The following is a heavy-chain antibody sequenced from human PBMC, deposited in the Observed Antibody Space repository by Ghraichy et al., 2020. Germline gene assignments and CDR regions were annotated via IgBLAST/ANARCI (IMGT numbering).Heavy chain of an antibody. CDR2: IYHSGST. D-gene: IGHD6-19*01. V-gene: IGHV4-38-2*02. J-gene: IGHJ4*02. Sequence: SETLSLTRTVSGSSISSRYYWGWIRLPPGKGLECIGSIYHSGSTYYNPSLKSRVTISVDTSKNQFSLKLSSVTAADTAVYYCARGIAVADPYYLFDYWGQVTLVTVSS. CDR1: GSSISSRYY. CDR3: ARGIAVADPYYLFDY.